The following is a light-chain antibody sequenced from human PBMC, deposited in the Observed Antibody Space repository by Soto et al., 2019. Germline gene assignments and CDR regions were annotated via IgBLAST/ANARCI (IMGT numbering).Light chain of an antibody. V-gene: IGLV2-14*01. CDR3: SSYTTSSTRV. CDR2: DVS. CDR1: SSDVGGYND. Sequence: QSALTQPASVSGAPGQSITMSCTGTSSDVGGYNDVSWYQQHPGKAPKLMIYDVSNRPSGVSTRFSGSKSGNTASLTISGLQAEDEADYYCSSYTTSSTRVFGEGTKLTVL. J-gene: IGLJ2*01.